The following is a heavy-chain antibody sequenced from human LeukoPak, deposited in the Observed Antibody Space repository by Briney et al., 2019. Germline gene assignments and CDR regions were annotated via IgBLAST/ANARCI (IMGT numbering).Heavy chain of an antibody. V-gene: IGHV4-39*07. CDR2: IYYSGNT. D-gene: IGHD1-1*01. J-gene: IGHJ4*02. CDR1: GASISSSRYY. Sequence: SETLSLTCTVSGASISSSRYYWGWIRQPPGKGLEWIGSIYYSGNTYYNPSLKSRVTISADTSKNQFSLKLSSVTAADTAVYYCARADFYNRVLDYWGQGTLVTVSS. CDR3: ARADFYNRVLDY.